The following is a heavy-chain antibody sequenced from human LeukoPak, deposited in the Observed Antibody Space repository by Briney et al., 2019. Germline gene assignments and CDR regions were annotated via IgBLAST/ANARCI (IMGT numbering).Heavy chain of an antibody. D-gene: IGHD4-17*01. CDR3: AKDYYGDYNFDY. V-gene: IGHV3-23*01. CDR2: ISGSGGST. Sequence: GGSLRLSCAASGFTFSSYAMSRVRQAPGKGLEWVSAISGSGGSTYYADPVKGRFTISRDNSKNTLYLQMNSLRAEDTAVYYCAKDYYGDYNFDYWGQGTLVTVSS. CDR1: GFTFSSYA. J-gene: IGHJ4*02.